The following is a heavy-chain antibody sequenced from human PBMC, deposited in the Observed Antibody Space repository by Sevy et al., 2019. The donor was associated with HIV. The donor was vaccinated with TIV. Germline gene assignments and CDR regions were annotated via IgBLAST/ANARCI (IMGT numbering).Heavy chain of an antibody. CDR3: TTDADSGTYDY. Sequence: GGSLRLSCAASGFTFINAWMSWVRQAPGKGLEWVGRIKSKTDGGTTDYAAPVKGRFTISRDDSKNTLYLQMNSLKTEDTAVYYCTTDADSGTYDYWGQGTLVTVSS. CDR1: GFTFINAW. D-gene: IGHD6-13*01. V-gene: IGHV3-15*01. J-gene: IGHJ4*02. CDR2: IKSKTDGGTT.